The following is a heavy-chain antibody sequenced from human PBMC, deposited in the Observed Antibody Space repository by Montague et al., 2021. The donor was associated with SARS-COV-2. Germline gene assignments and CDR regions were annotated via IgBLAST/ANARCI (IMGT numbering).Heavy chain of an antibody. CDR2: ISYDGSNK. J-gene: IGHJ4*02. CDR3: ARVFPRWLQFDPYFDY. Sequence: SLRLSCAASGFTFSSYAMHWVRQAPGKGLEWVAVISYDGSNKYYADSVKGPFTISRDNSKNTLYLQMNSLRAEDTAVYYCARVFPRWLQFDPYFDYWGQGTLVTVSS. D-gene: IGHD5-24*01. CDR1: GFTFSSYA. V-gene: IGHV3-30-3*01.